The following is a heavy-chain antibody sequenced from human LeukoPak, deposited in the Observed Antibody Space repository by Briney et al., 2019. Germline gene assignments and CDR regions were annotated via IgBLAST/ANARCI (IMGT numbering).Heavy chain of an antibody. CDR2: ISYDGSNK. Sequence: GGSLRLSCTASGFTFSSYSMHWVRQAPGKGLEWVAVISYDGSNKYYADSVKGRFTISRDNSKNTLYLQMNSLRAEDTAVYYCARETETYGDAFDIWGQGTMVTVSS. CDR1: GFTFSSYS. CDR3: ARETETYGDAFDI. J-gene: IGHJ3*02. D-gene: IGHD4-17*01. V-gene: IGHV3-30*03.